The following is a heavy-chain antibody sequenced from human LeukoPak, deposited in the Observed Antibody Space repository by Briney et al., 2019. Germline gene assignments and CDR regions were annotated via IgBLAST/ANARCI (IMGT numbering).Heavy chain of an antibody. CDR2: IRGSGGST. Sequence: GGSLRLSCAASGFTFSSYAMSWVRQAPGKGLEWVSGIRGSGGSTYYADSVKGRLTISRDNSKNTLYLQMNSLRAEDTAVYYCAKAFTAVAGDVVWFDPWGQGTLVTVSS. V-gene: IGHV3-23*01. D-gene: IGHD6-19*01. CDR3: AKAFTAVAGDVVWFDP. J-gene: IGHJ5*02. CDR1: GFTFSSYA.